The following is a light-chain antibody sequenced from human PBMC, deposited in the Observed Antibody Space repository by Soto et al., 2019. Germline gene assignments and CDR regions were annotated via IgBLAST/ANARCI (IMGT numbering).Light chain of an antibody. J-gene: IGKJ4*01. CDR2: GAS. Sequence: EIVLTQSPGTLSLSPGEIATLSFRASQSVSSSYLAWYQQKPGQAPRLLIYGASSRATGIPDRFSGSGSGTDFTLTISRLEPEDFAVYYCQQYGSSPALTFGGGTKVDIK. CDR3: QQYGSSPALT. V-gene: IGKV3-20*01. CDR1: QSVSSSY.